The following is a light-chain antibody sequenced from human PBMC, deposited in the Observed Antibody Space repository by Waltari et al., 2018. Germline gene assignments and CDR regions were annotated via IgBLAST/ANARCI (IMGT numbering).Light chain of an antibody. J-gene: IGLJ2*01. Sequence: SSELTQDPAVSVALGQTVRITCQGYSLRSCYASWYQQKPGQAPVLVIYGKNNRPSGIPDRFSGSSSGNTASLTITGAQAEDEADYYCNSRDSSGNVVFGGGTKLTVL. V-gene: IGLV3-19*01. CDR2: GKN. CDR1: SLRSCY. CDR3: NSRDSSGNVV.